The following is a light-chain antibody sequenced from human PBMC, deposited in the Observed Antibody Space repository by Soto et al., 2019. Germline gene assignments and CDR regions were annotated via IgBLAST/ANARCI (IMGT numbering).Light chain of an antibody. CDR2: DVS. Sequence: QSALTQPASVSGSTGQSIAISCTGTSSDVGGYSYVSWYQQQPGKAPKLVISDVSNRPSGVSDRFSGSKSGNTASLTISGLQTVDEADYYCASYTTSSTYVFGTGTKLTVL. J-gene: IGLJ1*01. V-gene: IGLV2-14*01. CDR3: ASYTTSSTYV. CDR1: SSDVGGYSY.